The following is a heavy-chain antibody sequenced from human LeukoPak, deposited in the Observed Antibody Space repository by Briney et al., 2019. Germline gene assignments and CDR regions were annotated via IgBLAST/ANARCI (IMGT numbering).Heavy chain of an antibody. Sequence: ASVKVSCKASGYTFTSYDINWVRQATGQGLEWMGWMNPNSGNTGYAQKFQGRVTITRNTSISTAYMEMKSLRSEDTAVYYCVGGGSYYWAPDYWGQGTLVTVSS. CDR2: MNPNSGNT. D-gene: IGHD3-10*01. J-gene: IGHJ4*02. CDR3: VGGGSYYWAPDY. CDR1: GYTFTSYD. V-gene: IGHV1-8*03.